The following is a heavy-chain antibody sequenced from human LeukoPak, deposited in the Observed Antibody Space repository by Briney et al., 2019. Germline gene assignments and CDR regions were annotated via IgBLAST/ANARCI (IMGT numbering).Heavy chain of an antibody. D-gene: IGHD2/OR15-2a*01. J-gene: IGHJ4*02. CDR3: ARGPLYGPSAY. Sequence: ASVKVSCNASGYTFTTYDISWVRQAPGQGLEWMGWISSYNGNTNYAQNLQGRVTMTTDTSTSTAYMELRSLRFDDTAVYYCARGPLYGPSAYWGQGTLVTVSS. V-gene: IGHV1-18*01. CDR1: GYTFTTYD. CDR2: ISSYNGNT.